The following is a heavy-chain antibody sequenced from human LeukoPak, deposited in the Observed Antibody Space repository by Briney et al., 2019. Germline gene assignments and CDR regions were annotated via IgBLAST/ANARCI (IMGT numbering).Heavy chain of an antibody. CDR1: GFTFSGDS. J-gene: IGHJ4*02. CDR2: ISSSSSYI. D-gene: IGHD1-26*01. V-gene: IGHV3-21*01. Sequence: GGSLRLSYAASGFTFSGDSMNWVRQAPGKGLEWISSISSSSSYIYYADSVKGRFTTSRDNAKNSQYLQMNSLRAEDTAVYYCARGLGALNYWGQGTLVTVSS. CDR3: ARGLGALNY.